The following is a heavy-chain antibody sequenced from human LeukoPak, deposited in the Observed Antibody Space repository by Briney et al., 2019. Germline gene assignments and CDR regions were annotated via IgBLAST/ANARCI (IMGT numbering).Heavy chain of an antibody. CDR3: ARGPRRLLWFGEFTSGFDY. J-gene: IGHJ4*02. Sequence: PSETLSLTCAVYGGSFSGYYWSWIRQPPGKGLEWIGEINHSGSTNYNPSLKSRVTISVDTSKNQFSLKLSSVTAADTAVYYCARGPRRLLWFGEFTSGFDYWGQGTLVTVPS. D-gene: IGHD3-10*01. CDR2: INHSGST. V-gene: IGHV4-34*01. CDR1: GGSFSGYY.